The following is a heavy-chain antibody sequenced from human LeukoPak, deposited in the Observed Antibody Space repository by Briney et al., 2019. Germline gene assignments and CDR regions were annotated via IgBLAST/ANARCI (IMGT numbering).Heavy chain of an antibody. CDR3: AVYDSSGYYLDY. CDR2: INPNSGGT. D-gene: IGHD3-22*01. Sequence: ASVKVSCKTSGGTFSSYAISWVRQAPGQGLEWMGWINPNSGGTNYALKFQGRVTMTRDTSISTAYMELSRLRSDDTAVYYCAVYDSSGYYLDYWGQGTLVTVSS. CDR1: GGTFSSYA. J-gene: IGHJ4*02. V-gene: IGHV1-2*02.